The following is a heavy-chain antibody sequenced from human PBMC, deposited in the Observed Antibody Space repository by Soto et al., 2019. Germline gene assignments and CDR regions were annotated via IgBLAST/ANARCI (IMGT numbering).Heavy chain of an antibody. CDR3: ARDGVAYGTGSYYYGMDV. Sequence: SETLSLTCTVSGGSISSGGYYWSWIRQHPGKGLEWIGYIYYSESTYYNPSLKSRVTISVDTSKNQFSLNLSSVTAADTAVYYCARDGVAYGTGSYYYGMDVWGQGTTVTVS. CDR2: IYYSEST. D-gene: IGHD3-10*01. J-gene: IGHJ6*02. V-gene: IGHV4-31*03. CDR1: GGSISSGGYY.